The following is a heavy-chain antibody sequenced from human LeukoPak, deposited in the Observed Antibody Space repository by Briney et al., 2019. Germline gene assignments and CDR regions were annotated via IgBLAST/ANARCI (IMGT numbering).Heavy chain of an antibody. V-gene: IGHV3-21*01. CDR3: ARGPVVVVITGAFDI. CDR1: GFTFSSYS. CDR2: ISSSSSYR. Sequence: SGGSLRLSCAASGFTFSSYSMNWVRQAPGKGLEWVSSISSSSSYRYYADSVKGRFTISRDNAKNSLYLQMNSLRDEDTAVYYCARGPVVVVITGAFDIWGQGTMVTVSS. J-gene: IGHJ3*02. D-gene: IGHD3-22*01.